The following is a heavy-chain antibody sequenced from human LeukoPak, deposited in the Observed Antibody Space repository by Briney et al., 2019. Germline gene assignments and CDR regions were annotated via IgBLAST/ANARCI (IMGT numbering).Heavy chain of an antibody. CDR3: AREGGGAARSDYYFDY. D-gene: IGHD6-6*01. CDR1: GGTFSSYA. Sequence: ASVKVSCKASGGTFSSYAISWVRQAPGQGLEWMGGIIPIFGTANYAQKFQGRVTITADESTSTAYMELSSLRSEDTAVYYCAREGGGAARSDYYFDYWGQGTLVTVSS. CDR2: IIPIFGTA. V-gene: IGHV1-69*13. J-gene: IGHJ4*02.